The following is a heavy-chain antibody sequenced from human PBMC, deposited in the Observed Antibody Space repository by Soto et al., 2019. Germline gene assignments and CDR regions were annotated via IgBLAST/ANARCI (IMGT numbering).Heavy chain of an antibody. CDR1: GGSISSYY. CDR3: ARRVWLGERTAWFDP. D-gene: IGHD3-10*01. J-gene: IGHJ5*02. CDR2: IYYSGST. V-gene: IGHV4-59*08. Sequence: SETLSLTCTVSGGSISSYYWSWIRQPPGKGLEWIGYIYYSGSTNYNPSLKSRVTISVDTSKNQFSLKLSSVTAADTAVYYCARRVWLGERTAWFDPWGQGHLVTVSS.